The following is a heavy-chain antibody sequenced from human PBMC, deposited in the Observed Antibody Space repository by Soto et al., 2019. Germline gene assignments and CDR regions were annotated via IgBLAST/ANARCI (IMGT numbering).Heavy chain of an antibody. V-gene: IGHV3-33*08. J-gene: IGHJ6*02. Sequence: QVQLVESGGGVVQPGGSLRLSCTTSGFTFNTYGMHWVRQATGKGMEWVAIIWYAGSNKYYADSVKGRFTIYRDNSKNTLNLQMNSLRAEDTALYYCARSVCTGAYFYSWPLNYGVDVWCQGTTVTVSS. CDR1: GFTFNTYG. D-gene: IGHD2-8*02. CDR2: IWYAGSNK. CDR3: ARSVCTGAYFYSWPLNYGVDV.